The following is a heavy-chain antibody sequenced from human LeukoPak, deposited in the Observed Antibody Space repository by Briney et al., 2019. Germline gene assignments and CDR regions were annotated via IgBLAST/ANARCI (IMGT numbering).Heavy chain of an antibody. D-gene: IGHD3-10*01. V-gene: IGHV3-23*01. CDR3: AKVLWFGDTRDY. Sequence: KPGGSLRLSGAASGFTFSSYAMSWVRQAPGKGLEWVSAISGSGGSTYYADSVKGRFTISRDNSKNTLYLQMNSLRAEDTAVYYCAKVLWFGDTRDYWGQGTLVTVSS. CDR2: ISGSGGST. CDR1: GFTFSSYA. J-gene: IGHJ4*02.